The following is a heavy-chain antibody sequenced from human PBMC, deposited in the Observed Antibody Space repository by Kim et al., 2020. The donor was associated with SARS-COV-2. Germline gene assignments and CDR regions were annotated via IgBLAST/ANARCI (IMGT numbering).Heavy chain of an antibody. CDR3: ARDQCSGGSCYSGGDYYYMDV. CDR2: IYHSGST. Sequence: SETLSLTCAVSGGSISSSNWWSWVRQPPGKGLEWIGEIYHSGSTNYNPSLKSRVTISVDKSKNQFSLKLSSVTAADTAVYYCARDQCSGGSCYSGGDYYYMDVWGKGTTVTVSS. V-gene: IGHV4-4*02. D-gene: IGHD2-15*01. J-gene: IGHJ6*03. CDR1: GGSISSSNW.